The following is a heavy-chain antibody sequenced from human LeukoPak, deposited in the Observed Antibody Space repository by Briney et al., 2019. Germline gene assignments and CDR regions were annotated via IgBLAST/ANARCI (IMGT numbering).Heavy chain of an antibody. D-gene: IGHD1-20*01. CDR3: AKTRTHNSATFDY. V-gene: IGHV3-9*01. Sequence: GGSLRLSCAASGFTFDDYAMHWVRQAPGKGLEWVSGISWDGDSIDYADSVKGRFTISRDNAKNSLYLQMNNLRAEDTAFYYCAKTRTHNSATFDYWGQGTLVTVSS. CDR2: ISWDGDSI. J-gene: IGHJ4*02. CDR1: GFTFDDYA.